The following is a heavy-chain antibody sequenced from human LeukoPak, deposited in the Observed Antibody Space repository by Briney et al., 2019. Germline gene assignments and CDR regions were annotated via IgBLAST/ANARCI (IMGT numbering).Heavy chain of an antibody. V-gene: IGHV3-23*01. CDR1: GFTFSSYA. J-gene: IGHJ4*02. CDR3: AKVLRGLAYYGDYRD. D-gene: IGHD4-17*01. CDR2: ISGNGGST. Sequence: PGGSLRLSCAASGFTFSSYAMSWVRRAPGKGLEWVSSISGNGGSTYYADSVKGRLTISRDNSRNTLYVQMKSLRAEDTAVYYCAKVLRGLAYYGDYRDWGQGTLVTVSS.